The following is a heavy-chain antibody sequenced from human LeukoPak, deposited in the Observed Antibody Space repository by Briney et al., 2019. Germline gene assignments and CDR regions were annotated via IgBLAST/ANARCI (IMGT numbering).Heavy chain of an antibody. D-gene: IGHD1-26*01. CDR3: ARPRTGAAGSPFDY. V-gene: IGHV3-33*01. CDR1: GFTFSSYG. Sequence: GGSLGLSCAASGFTFSSYGMHWVRQAPGKGLEWVAVIWYDGSNKYYADSVKGRFTISRDNSKNTLYLQMNSLRAEDTAVYYCARPRTGAAGSPFDYWGQGTLVTVSS. CDR2: IWYDGSNK. J-gene: IGHJ4*02.